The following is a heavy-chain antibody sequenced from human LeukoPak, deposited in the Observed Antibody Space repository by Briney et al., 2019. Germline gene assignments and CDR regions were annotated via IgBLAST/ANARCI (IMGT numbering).Heavy chain of an antibody. D-gene: IGHD6-19*01. CDR1: GYPFYNYD. V-gene: IGHV1-8*01. CDR2: MNPHSGKT. Sequence: ASVKVSCKASGYPFYNYDINWVRQATGQGLEWMGWMNPHSGKTGYAQNFQGRVTMTRDTSISTAYMELSSLRSGDTAVYYCARGRRSVSSGWEIGKDAFDIWGQGTMVTVSS. CDR3: ARGRRSVSSGWEIGKDAFDI. J-gene: IGHJ3*02.